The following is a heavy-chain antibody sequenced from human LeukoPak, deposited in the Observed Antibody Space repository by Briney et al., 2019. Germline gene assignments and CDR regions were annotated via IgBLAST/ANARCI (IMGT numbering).Heavy chain of an antibody. CDR2: IKQDGSEK. V-gene: IGHV3-7*01. CDR3: ARVMDDSSGWIGDYYYMDV. J-gene: IGHJ6*03. CDR1: GFTFSGYW. Sequence: TGGSLRLSCAASGFTFSGYWMTWVRQAPGKGLEWVANIKQDGSEKYYVDSVQGRFTISRDNAKNSLYLQMNSLRAEDTAVYYCARVMDDSSGWIGDYYYMDVWGKGTTVTVSS. D-gene: IGHD6-19*01.